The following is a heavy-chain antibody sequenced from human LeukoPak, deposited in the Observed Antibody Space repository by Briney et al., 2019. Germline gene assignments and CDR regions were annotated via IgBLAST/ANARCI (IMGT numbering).Heavy chain of an antibody. CDR3: ARDLTYDFWSGYYRDYYYGMDV. V-gene: IGHV3-21*01. J-gene: IGHJ6*02. D-gene: IGHD3-3*01. CDR1: GFTFSSYS. Sequence: PGGSLRLSCAASGFTFSSYSMNWVHQAPGKGLEWVSSISSSSRYIYYADSVKGRFTISRDNAKNSLYLQMNSLRAEDTAVYYCARDLTYDFWSGYYRDYYYGMDVWGQGTTVTVSS. CDR2: ISSSSRYI.